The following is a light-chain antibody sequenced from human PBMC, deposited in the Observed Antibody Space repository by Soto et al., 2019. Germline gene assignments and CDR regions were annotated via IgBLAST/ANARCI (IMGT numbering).Light chain of an antibody. V-gene: IGLV2-14*03. CDR2: DVR. CDR1: SSDVGSNDY. CDR3: GSWRNNSTQV. Sequence: QSALTQPASVSGSPGQSITISCTGTSSDVGSNDYVYWYQQHPGKAPKLVIFDVRNRPSGVSNRFSGSKSGNTASLTISGLKAEEESDFYCGSWRNNSTQVLGTGTKLTAL. J-gene: IGLJ1*01.